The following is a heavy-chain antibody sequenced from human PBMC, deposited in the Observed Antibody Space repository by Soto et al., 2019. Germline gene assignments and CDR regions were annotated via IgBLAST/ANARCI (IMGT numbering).Heavy chain of an antibody. CDR1: GGSISSYY. V-gene: IGHV4-59*01. D-gene: IGHD6-19*01. CDR2: IYYSGSA. J-gene: IGHJ5*02. Sequence: SETLSLTCTVSGGSISSYYWSWIRQPPGKGLEWIGYIYYSGSANYNPSLKSRVTISVDTSKNQFSLKLSSVTAADTAVYYCARSPPLKSSGWSPLRLNWFEPWGQGTLVTVS. CDR3: ARSPPLKSSGWSPLRLNWFEP.